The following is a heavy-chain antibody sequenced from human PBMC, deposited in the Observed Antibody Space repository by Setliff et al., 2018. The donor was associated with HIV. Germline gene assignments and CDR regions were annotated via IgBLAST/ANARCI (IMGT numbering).Heavy chain of an antibody. J-gene: IGHJ5*02. D-gene: IGHD2-15*01. V-gene: IGHV4-31*03. CDR1: GDSISSGGFY. CDR3: ARAPFRGGSFGWFDP. CDR2: IHYSGRT. Sequence: SETLSLTCTVSGDSISSGGFYCNWFRQYPEKGLEWIGWIHYSGRTNFNPSLRRRANISFDTSKNQFSLNLTSVTAADTAVYYCARAPFRGGSFGWFDPWGQGTLVTVSS.